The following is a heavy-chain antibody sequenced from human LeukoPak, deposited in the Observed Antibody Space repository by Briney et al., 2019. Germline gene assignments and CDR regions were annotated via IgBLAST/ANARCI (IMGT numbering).Heavy chain of an antibody. J-gene: IGHJ4*02. Sequence: GESLKISCKGSGYSCTSYWIGWVRPMPGKGLEWMGIIYPGDSDTRYSPSFQGQVTISADKSISTAYLQWSSLKASDTAMYYCARLTMVRGVDFDYWGQGTLVTVSS. CDR2: IYPGDSDT. CDR1: GYSCTSYW. V-gene: IGHV5-51*01. D-gene: IGHD3-10*01. CDR3: ARLTMVRGVDFDY.